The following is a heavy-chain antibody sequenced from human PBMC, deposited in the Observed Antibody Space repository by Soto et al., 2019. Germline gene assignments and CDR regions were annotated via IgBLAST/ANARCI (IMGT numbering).Heavy chain of an antibody. J-gene: IGHJ4*02. CDR3: AKKDKRMLKFDY. CDR1: GFTFSSYA. V-gene: IGHV3-23*01. CDR2: ISGSGGST. Sequence: LRLSCAASGFTFSSYAMSWVRQAPGKGLEWVSAISGSGGSTYYADSVKGRFTISRDNSKNTLYLQMNSLRAEDTAVYYCAKKDKRMLKFDYWGQGTLVTVSS. D-gene: IGHD3-16*01.